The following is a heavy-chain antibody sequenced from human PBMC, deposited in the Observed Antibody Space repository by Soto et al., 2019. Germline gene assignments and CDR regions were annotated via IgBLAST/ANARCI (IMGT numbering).Heavy chain of an antibody. CDR1: GGTFSSYA. V-gene: IGHV1-69*13. J-gene: IGHJ6*02. Sequence: ASVKVSCKAAGGTFSSYAISWVRQAPRQGLEWMGGIIPIFGTANYAQKFQGRVTITADESTSTAYMELSSLRSEDTAVYYCASLRGGFLEWLSEYGMDVWGQGTTVTVSS. CDR2: IIPIFGTA. CDR3: ASLRGGFLEWLSEYGMDV. D-gene: IGHD3-3*01.